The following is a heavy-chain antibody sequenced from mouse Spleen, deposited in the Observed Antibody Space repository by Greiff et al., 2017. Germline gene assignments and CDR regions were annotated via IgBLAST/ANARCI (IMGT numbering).Heavy chain of an antibody. D-gene: IGHD1-1*01. CDR3: ARDFDYYGSSPWFAY. V-gene: IGHV1-7*01. CDR1: GYTFTSYW. J-gene: IGHJ3*01. CDR2: INPSSGYT. Sequence: VQLQESGAELAKPGASVKLSCKASGYTFTSYWMHWVKQRPGKGLEWIGYINPSSGYTKYNQKFKDKATLTADKSSSTAYMQLSSLTYEDSAVDYCARDFDYYGSSPWFAYWGQGTLVTVSA.